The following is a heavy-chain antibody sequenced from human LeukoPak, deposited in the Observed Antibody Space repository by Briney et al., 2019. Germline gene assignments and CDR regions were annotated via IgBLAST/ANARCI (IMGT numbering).Heavy chain of an antibody. CDR2: INHSGST. CDR1: GGSFSGYY. Sequence: SETLSLTCAVYGGSFSGYYWSWIRQPPGKGLEWIGEINHSGSTNYNPSLKSRVTISVDTSKNQFSLKLSSVTAADTAVYYCASLRRPSGHFDYWGQGTLVTVSS. CDR3: ASLRRPSGHFDY. J-gene: IGHJ4*02. D-gene: IGHD5-12*01. V-gene: IGHV4-34*01.